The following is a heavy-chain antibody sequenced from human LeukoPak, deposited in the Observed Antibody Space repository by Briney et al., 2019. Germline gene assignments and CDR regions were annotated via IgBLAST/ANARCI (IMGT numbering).Heavy chain of an antibody. CDR2: INSDGSST. J-gene: IGHJ4*02. CDR3: ARVFVDTAMVTTFGLDY. Sequence: GGSLRLSCAASGFTFSSYWMHWVRQAPGKGLVWVSRINSDGSSTSYADSVKGRLTISRDKAKNTLYVQMNSLRAEDTAVYYCARVFVDTAMVTTFGLDYWGQGTLVTVSS. V-gene: IGHV3-74*01. D-gene: IGHD5-18*01. CDR1: GFTFSSYW.